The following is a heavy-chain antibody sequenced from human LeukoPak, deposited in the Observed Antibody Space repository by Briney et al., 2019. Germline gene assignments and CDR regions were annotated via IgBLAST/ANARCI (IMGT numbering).Heavy chain of an antibody. CDR3: ARESYHYDFWSGYPFNWFDP. Sequence: SETLSLTCTVSGGSISSYYWGWIRQPPGKGLEWIGSIYYSGSTNYNPSLKSRVTISVDTSKNQFSLKLSSVTAADTAVYYCARESYHYDFWSGYPFNWFDPWGQGTLVTVSS. CDR1: GGSISSYY. V-gene: IGHV4-59*12. CDR2: IYYSGST. J-gene: IGHJ5*02. D-gene: IGHD3-3*01.